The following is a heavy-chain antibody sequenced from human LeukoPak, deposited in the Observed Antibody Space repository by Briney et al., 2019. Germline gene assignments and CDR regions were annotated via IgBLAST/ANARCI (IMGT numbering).Heavy chain of an antibody. CDR2: MNSKSGDI. CDR3: ARGGLEYCSGGSCNIFDY. CDR1: GYTFTSYD. V-gene: IGHV1-8*01. D-gene: IGHD2-15*01. J-gene: IGHJ4*02. Sequence: ASVKVSCKASGYTFTSYDINWVRQATGQGLEWMGWMNSKSGDIGYAQKFRGRVTMTRNTSISTAYMELRSLRSDDTAVYYCARGGLEYCSGGSCNIFDYWGQGVLVTVSS.